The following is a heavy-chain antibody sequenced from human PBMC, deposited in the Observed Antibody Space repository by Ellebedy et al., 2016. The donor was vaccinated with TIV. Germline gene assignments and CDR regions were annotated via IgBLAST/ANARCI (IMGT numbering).Heavy chain of an antibody. D-gene: IGHD4-23*01. V-gene: IGHV5-51*01. CDR1: GNSFSTYW. Sequence: PGGSLRLSCKGSGNSFSTYWIAWVRQMPGKALDWMGIMHPDGSDIIYGPSSQGQVTLSLDKSINTAYLHWSSLKASDSAIYYCARHRAAGGNYYYGMDVWGQGTTVTVSS. CDR3: ARHRAAGGNYYYGMDV. J-gene: IGHJ6*02. CDR2: MHPDGSDI.